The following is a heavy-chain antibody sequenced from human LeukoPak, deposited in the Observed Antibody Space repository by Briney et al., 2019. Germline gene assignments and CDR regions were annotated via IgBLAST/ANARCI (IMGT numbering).Heavy chain of an antibody. V-gene: IGHV3-30-3*01. CDR2: ISYDGSNK. J-gene: IGHJ4*02. D-gene: IGHD3-22*01. CDR1: GFTFSSYA. CDR3: ARDLLPGRYDSSGYYLPHY. Sequence: GRSLRLSCAASGFTFSSYAMHWVHQAPGKGLEWVAVISYDGSNKYYADSVKGRFTISRDNSKNTLYLQMNSLRAEDTAVYYCARDLLPGRYDSSGYYLPHYWGQGTLVTVSS.